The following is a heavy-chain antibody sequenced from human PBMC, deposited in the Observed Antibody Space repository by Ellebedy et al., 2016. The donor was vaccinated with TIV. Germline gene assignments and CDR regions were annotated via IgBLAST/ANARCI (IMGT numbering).Heavy chain of an antibody. J-gene: IGHJ6*02. CDR2: ISYTRTT. CDR1: GDSIISNIFY. D-gene: IGHD2-2*01. Sequence: SETLSLXXTVSGDSIISNIFYWGWVRQPPGKGLEWIGSISYTRTTFYNPSLKSRLTMSLDTPNNQISLKVTSVTSADTAVYYCARQKGYCSSDTCPVDYYNGMDVWGLGTTVTVSS. CDR3: ARQKGYCSSDTCPVDYYNGMDV. V-gene: IGHV4-39*07.